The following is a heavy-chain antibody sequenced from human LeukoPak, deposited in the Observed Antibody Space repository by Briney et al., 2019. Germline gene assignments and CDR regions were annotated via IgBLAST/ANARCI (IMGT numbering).Heavy chain of an antibody. CDR2: INHSGST. J-gene: IGHJ4*02. CDR3: ARTPTRYCSSTSCYDAPIDY. Sequence: SETLSLTCAVYGGSFSGYYWSWIRQPPGKGLEWIGEINHSGSTNYNPSLKSRVTISVDTSKNQFSLKLSSVTAADTAVYYCARTPTRYCSSTSCYDAPIDYWGQGTLVTVSS. D-gene: IGHD2-2*01. CDR1: GGSFSGYY. V-gene: IGHV4-34*01.